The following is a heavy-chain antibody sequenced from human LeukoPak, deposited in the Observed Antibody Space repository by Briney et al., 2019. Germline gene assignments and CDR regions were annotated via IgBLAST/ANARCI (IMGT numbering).Heavy chain of an antibody. CDR2: IYTSGST. J-gene: IGHJ5*02. D-gene: IGHD3-16*02. V-gene: IGHV4-4*07. CDR3: ARGGSYVWGSYRLKSWFDP. Sequence: SETLSLTCTVSGGSISSYCWSWIRQPAGKGLEWIGRIYTSGSTNYNPSLKSRVTMSVDTSKNQFSLKLSSVTAADTAVYYCARGGSYVWGSYRLKSWFDPWGQGTLVTVSS. CDR1: GGSISSYC.